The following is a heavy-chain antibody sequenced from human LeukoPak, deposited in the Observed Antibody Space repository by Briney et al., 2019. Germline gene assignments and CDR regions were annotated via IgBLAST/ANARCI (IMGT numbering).Heavy chain of an antibody. CDR1: GFTFSDYY. V-gene: IGHV3-11*04. CDR2: ISGSGITI. D-gene: IGHD3-10*01. Sequence: GGSLRLSCAASGFTFSDYYMNWIRQAPGKGLEWVSYISGSGITIYYADSVQGRFTISRDNAKNSLYLQMNSLRAEDTAVYYCARDPFGGYFDYWGQGTLVTVSS. J-gene: IGHJ4*02. CDR3: ARDPFGGYFDY.